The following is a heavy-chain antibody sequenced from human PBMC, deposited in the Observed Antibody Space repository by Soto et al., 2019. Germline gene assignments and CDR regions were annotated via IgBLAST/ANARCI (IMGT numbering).Heavy chain of an antibody. CDR2: VSLYNGDI. D-gene: IGHD1-1*01. CDR1: GFAFSEYG. CDR3: ARYPYVKDAFDL. J-gene: IGHJ3*01. V-gene: IGHV1-18*01. Sequence: QVQLVQSGAEVKKPGAAVTVSCKASGFAFSEYGFSWVRQAPGQGLEWMAWVSLYNGDINYVQKFQGRVTMTTDTSTETVYMEMRSLRSDDTAVYYCARYPYVKDAFDLWGQGTMVSVSS.